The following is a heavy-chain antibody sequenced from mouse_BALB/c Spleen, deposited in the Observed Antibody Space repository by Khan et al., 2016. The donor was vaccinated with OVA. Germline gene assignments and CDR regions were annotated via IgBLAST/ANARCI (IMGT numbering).Heavy chain of an antibody. V-gene: IGHV2-6-1*01. CDR2: IWHDGST. D-gene: IGHD2-10*01. CDR1: GFSLTNYG. CDR3: SRLPYYHYNIMDY. J-gene: IGHJ4*01. Sequence: QVQLKESGPGLVAPSQSLSITCTISGFSLTNYGVHWVRQPPGKGLEWLGVIWHDGSTTYNSAHKTRLTINKKDSKSEVFLKMNSLQTNDTAMYFCSRLPYYHYNIMDYWGQGTSVTVSS.